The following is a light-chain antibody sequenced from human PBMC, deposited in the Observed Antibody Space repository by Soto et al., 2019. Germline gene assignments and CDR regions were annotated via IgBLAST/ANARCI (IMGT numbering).Light chain of an antibody. CDR1: SSNIGGNS. Sequence: QSVLTQPPSVSAAPGQKVTISCCGSSSNIGGNSVSWYQQLPGTAPKLLIYDDNKRPSGIPDRFSGSKSGTSATLDITGFQTGDEADYYCGSWDSSLSAYAFGTGTKVTVL. V-gene: IGLV1-51*01. CDR3: GSWDSSLSAYA. CDR2: DDN. J-gene: IGLJ1*01.